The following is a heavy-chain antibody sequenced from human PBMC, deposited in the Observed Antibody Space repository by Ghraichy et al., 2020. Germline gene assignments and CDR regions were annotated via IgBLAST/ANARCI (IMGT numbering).Heavy chain of an antibody. CDR1: GFTFSNYA. V-gene: IGHV1-18*01. J-gene: IGHJ4*02. CDR2: ISAYNGNT. D-gene: IGHD3-10*01. CDR3: ARSGVYGSGIDYYDH. Sequence: ASVKVSCKVSGFTFSNYAFTWVRQAPGQGPEWMGWISAYNGNTNYAQRLQGRVTLTTDASTGTAYMELRSLRSDDTAVYYCARSGVYGSGIDYYDHWGQGTLVTVSS.